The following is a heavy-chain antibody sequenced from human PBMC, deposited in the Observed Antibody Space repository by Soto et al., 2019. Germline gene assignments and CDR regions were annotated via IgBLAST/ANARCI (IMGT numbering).Heavy chain of an antibody. D-gene: IGHD4-17*01. CDR1: GGSITSYY. CDR3: ARVIYGTYFDY. V-gene: IGHV4-59*01. CDR2: IYYSGST. Sequence: QVQLQESGPGLVKPSETLSLTCTVSGGSITSYYWSWIRQPPGKGLEWIGYIYYSGSTNYNPSLNSRVTMSVDTSKNQFSLKLNSVTAEDTAVYYCARVIYGTYFDYWGQGTLVTVSS. J-gene: IGHJ4*02.